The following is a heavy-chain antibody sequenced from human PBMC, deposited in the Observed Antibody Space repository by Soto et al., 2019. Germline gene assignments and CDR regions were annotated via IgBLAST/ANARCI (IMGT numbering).Heavy chain of an antibody. D-gene: IGHD6-6*01. J-gene: IGHJ4*02. CDR1: GFPFSSYA. CDR2: IGFTGDST. Sequence: EVQLLESGGGLVQPGGSLRLSCAASGFPFSSYAMSWVRHAPDKGLEWVSAIGFTGDSTFYADSVKGRFTISRDNSKNTLYLQMNSLRAKDTAVYFCARRFSSSSFYFDYWGQGTLVTVSS. CDR3: ARRFSSSSFYFDY. V-gene: IGHV3-23*01.